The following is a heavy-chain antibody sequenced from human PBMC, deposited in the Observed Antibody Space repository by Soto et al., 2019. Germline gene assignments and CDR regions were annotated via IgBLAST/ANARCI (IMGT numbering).Heavy chain of an antibody. CDR1: GFSLSATGVG. J-gene: IGHJ4*02. Sequence: SGPTLVNPTQTLTLTCTFSGFSLSATGVGVGWIRQPPGKALEWLALIYWNDDERYNPSLKSRLTITKDTSKNQVVLTMTNMDPVNTATCYCAHSGYYTSGYYFGFFAHWGQGTLVTVSS. CDR3: AHSGYYTSGYYFGFFAH. CDR2: IYWNDDE. D-gene: IGHD3-22*01. V-gene: IGHV2-5*01.